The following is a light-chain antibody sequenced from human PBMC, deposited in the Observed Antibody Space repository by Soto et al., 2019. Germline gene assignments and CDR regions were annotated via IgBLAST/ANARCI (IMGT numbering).Light chain of an antibody. Sequence: EIVLTQSPGTLSLSPGERATLSCRASQSVSSSSLAWYQQKRGQAPRLLIHDASSRATGIPDRFSGSGSGTDLTLTISRLEPGDFAVYYCQQYGGSPRTFGQGTKVDIX. V-gene: IGKV3-20*01. CDR3: QQYGGSPRT. J-gene: IGKJ1*01. CDR1: QSVSSSS. CDR2: DAS.